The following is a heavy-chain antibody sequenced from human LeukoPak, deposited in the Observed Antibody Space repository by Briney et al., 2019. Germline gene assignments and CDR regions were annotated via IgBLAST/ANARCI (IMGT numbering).Heavy chain of an antibody. CDR3: VRGLRELPY. CDR1: GFTFSSYA. V-gene: IGHV3-23*01. CDR2: IHASGENT. D-gene: IGHD1-26*01. Sequence: GGSLRLSCAASGFTFSSYAMTWVRQAPGKGLEWVSGIHASGENTYYADSVKGRFTISRDNSKNTLYLQMNSLRGEDTAVYYCVRGLRELPYWGQGTLVTVSS. J-gene: IGHJ4*02.